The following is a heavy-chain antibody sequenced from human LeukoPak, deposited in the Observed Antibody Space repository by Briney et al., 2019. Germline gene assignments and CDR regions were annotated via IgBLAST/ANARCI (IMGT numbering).Heavy chain of an antibody. V-gene: IGHV3-23*05. D-gene: IGHD1-26*01. CDR1: RFTFSRYA. CDR3: AKDVRGGPILGAGSVDY. J-gene: IGHJ4*02. Sequence: GGSLRLSCAATRFTFSRYAMSWVRQAPGKGLEWVSAVNNKGNNKYYADSVKGRFTISRDNSKNTLYLQMDSLRAEDTAVYYCAKDVRGGPILGAGSVDYWGQGTLVTVSS. CDR2: VNNKGNNK.